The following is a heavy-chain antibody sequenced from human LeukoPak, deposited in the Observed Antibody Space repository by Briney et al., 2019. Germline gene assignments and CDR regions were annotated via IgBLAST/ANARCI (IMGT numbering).Heavy chain of an antibody. D-gene: IGHD3/OR15-3a*01. CDR1: AFTFTEYY. V-gene: IGHV1-2*02. Sequence: ASVKVSCKTSAFTFTEYYIHWVRQAPGQGLEWMGWINPKTGGTNYTQKFQGRVTLTRDMSINTAYLEVSSLNSDDTAVYYCARDWVAPTVDATGFYTHLDYWGQGTLVIVSS. CDR2: INPKTGGT. J-gene: IGHJ4*02. CDR3: ARDWVAPTVDATGFYTHLDY.